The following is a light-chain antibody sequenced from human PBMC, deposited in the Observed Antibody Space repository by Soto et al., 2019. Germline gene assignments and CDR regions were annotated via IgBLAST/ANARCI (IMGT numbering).Light chain of an antibody. J-gene: IGKJ4*01. CDR1: QGVSSSY. V-gene: IGKV3-20*01. CDR2: GAS. CDR3: KHYRTA. Sequence: EIVLTQSPGTLSLSPGERATLSCRASQGVSSSYLAWYQQKPGQPPRLLIYGASSRATGIPDRFSGSGSGTDFTLTITRLEPEDFAVYYCKHYRTAFGGGTKVEIK.